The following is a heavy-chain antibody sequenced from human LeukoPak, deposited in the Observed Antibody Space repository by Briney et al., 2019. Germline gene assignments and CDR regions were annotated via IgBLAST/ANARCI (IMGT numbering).Heavy chain of an antibody. Sequence: GASVKVSCKASGYTFTGYYMHWVRQAPGQGLEWMGWINPNSGGTNYAQKFQGRVTMTRDTSISTAYMELSRLRSDDTAVYYCASVVVVAATQNYFDYWGQGTLVTVSS. D-gene: IGHD2-15*01. J-gene: IGHJ4*02. CDR1: GYTFTGYY. V-gene: IGHV1-2*02. CDR2: INPNSGGT. CDR3: ASVVVVAATQNYFDY.